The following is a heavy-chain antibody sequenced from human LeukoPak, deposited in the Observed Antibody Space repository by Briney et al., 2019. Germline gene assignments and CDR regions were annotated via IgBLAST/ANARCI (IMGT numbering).Heavy chain of an antibody. Sequence: GGSLRLSCAASGFTFSSYWMSWVRQAPGKGLEWVSAISGSGGSTYYADSVKGRFTISRDNSKNTLYLQMNSLRVEDTALYYCARRAPSHDFDDWGQGTLVTVSS. V-gene: IGHV3-23*01. CDR3: ARRAPSHDFDD. CDR1: GFTFSSYW. J-gene: IGHJ4*02. CDR2: ISGSGGST.